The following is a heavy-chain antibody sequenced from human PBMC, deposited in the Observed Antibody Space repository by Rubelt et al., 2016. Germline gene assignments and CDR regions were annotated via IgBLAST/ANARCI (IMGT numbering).Heavy chain of an antibody. CDR2: IHHSGST. V-gene: IGHV4-34*01. CDR1: GGSFSGYY. D-gene: IGHD6-13*01. J-gene: IGHJ6*02. CDR3: ARGRRGSSSWLGRDYYGMDV. Sequence: QVQLQQWGAGLLKPSETLSLTCAVYGGSFSGYYWSWIRQPPGKGLEWIGEIHHSGSTNYNPSLKSRVTISVETAKNQFSLKLSSVTAADTAVYYCARGRRGSSSWLGRDYYGMDVWGQGTTVTVSS.